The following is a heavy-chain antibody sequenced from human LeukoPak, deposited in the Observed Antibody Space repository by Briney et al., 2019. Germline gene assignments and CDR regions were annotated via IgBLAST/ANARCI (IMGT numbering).Heavy chain of an antibody. Sequence: PSETLSLTCTVSGGSISSYYWSWHRQPPGKGLEGIGHIYYSGSTNYNPPLKSRVTISGDTSKNQFSLKLSSVTAADTAVYYCARESDGYDFWSGFDYWGQGTLVTVSS. CDR1: GGSISSYY. V-gene: IGHV4-59*01. CDR3: ARESDGYDFWSGFDY. D-gene: IGHD3-3*01. J-gene: IGHJ4*02. CDR2: IYYSGST.